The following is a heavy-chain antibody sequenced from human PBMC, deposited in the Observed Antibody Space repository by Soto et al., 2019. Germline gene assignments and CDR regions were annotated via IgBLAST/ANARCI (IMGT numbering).Heavy chain of an antibody. CDR1: GFTFSSYG. D-gene: IGHD3-10*01. CDR2: ISYDGSNK. J-gene: IGHJ4*02. Sequence: QVQLVESGGGVVQPGRSLRLSCAASGFTFSSYGMHWVRQAPGKGLEWVAVISYDGSNKYYADSVKGRFTISRDNSKNTLYLQMNSLRAEDTAVYYCANTGAYGSGWSPLNYFDYWGQGTLVTVSS. V-gene: IGHV3-30*18. CDR3: ANTGAYGSGWSPLNYFDY.